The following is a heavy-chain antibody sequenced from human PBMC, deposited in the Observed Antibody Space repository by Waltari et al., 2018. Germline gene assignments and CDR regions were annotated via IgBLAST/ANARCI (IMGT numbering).Heavy chain of an antibody. CDR1: GGTFSSYT. CDR2: VHPILGIA. D-gene: IGHD6-13*01. J-gene: IGHJ6*02. Sequence: QVQLVQSGAEVKKPGSSVKVSCKASGGTFSSYTISWVRQAPGQGLEWMGSVHPILGIANYAQKCQGRVTITADKSTSTAYMELSSLRSEDTAVYYCARGAAAGTGEIYYYYGMDVWGQGTTVTVSS. V-gene: IGHV1-69*02. CDR3: ARGAAAGTGEIYYYYGMDV.